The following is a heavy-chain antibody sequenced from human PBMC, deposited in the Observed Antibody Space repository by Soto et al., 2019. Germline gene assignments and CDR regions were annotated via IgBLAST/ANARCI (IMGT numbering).Heavy chain of an antibody. CDR1: GGSISGYY. V-gene: IGHV4-34*01. CDR3: ARAGRLWFGNKDWFDP. J-gene: IGHJ5*02. CDR2: INHSGST. Sequence: SETLSLTCAVYGGSISGYYWSWIRQPPGKGLEWIGEINHSGSTNYNPSLKSRVTISVDTSKNQFSLKLSSVTAADTAVYYCARAGRLWFGNKDWFDPWAQGTLVNVSS. D-gene: IGHD3-10*01.